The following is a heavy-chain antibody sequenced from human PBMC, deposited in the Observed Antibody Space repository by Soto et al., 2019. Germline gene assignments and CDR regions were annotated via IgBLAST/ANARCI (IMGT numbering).Heavy chain of an antibody. CDR1: GFAFSNYA. CDR3: VKDRTVAARNFDY. J-gene: IGHJ4*02. D-gene: IGHD6-6*01. Sequence: PGGSLRLSCAASGFAFSNYAMHWVRQAPGKGLEWVSSISTSIDATYYADSVKGRFTISRDDSKNTLYLQMNSLRAEDSAVYYCVKDRTVAARNFDYWGQGTQVTVYS. CDR2: ISTSIDAT. V-gene: IGHV3-23*01.